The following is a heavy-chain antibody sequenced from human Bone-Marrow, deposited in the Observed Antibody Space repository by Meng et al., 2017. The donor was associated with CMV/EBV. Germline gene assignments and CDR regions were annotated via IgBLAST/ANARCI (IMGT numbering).Heavy chain of an antibody. J-gene: IGHJ4*02. V-gene: IGHV3-23*01. D-gene: IGHD6-6*01. CDR3: ASHRSSSFHFDS. CDR1: GFTFSSYA. CDR2: ISGSGGST. Sequence: GESLKISCAASGFTFSSYAMSWVRQAPGKGLEWVSAISGSGGSTYYADSVKGRFTISRDNSKNTLYLQMNSLRAEDTATYYCASHRSSSFHFDSWGQGGLVTVSS.